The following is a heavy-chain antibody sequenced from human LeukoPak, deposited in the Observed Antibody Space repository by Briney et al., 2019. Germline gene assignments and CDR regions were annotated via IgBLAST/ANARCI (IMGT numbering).Heavy chain of an antibody. CDR2: INHSGST. V-gene: IGHV4-34*01. CDR1: GGSFSGYY. J-gene: IGHJ4*02. Sequence: PSETLSLTCAVYGGSFSGYYWSWIRQPPGKGLEWIGEINHSGSTNYNPSLKSRVTISVDTSKKQISLKLRSVTAADAAVYYCARAVSKYGSGSYRAEGGDYWGQGTLVTVSS. CDR3: ARAVSKYGSGSYRAEGGDY. D-gene: IGHD3-10*01.